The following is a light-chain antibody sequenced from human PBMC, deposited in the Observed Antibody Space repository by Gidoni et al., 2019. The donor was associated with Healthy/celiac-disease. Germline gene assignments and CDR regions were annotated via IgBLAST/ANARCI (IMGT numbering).Light chain of an antibody. J-gene: IGLJ1*01. CDR2: SNN. CDR3: AAWHDSLNGFYV. Sequence: QSVLTQPLSASATPGLGVTISWSGSSSNIESNTVNWYQQLPGTSPKLLIYSNNQLPSGVPDRFAGSKSGTSASLAISGLQSEDEADYYCAAWHDSLNGFYVFGTGTKVTVL. CDR1: SSNIESNT. V-gene: IGLV1-44*01.